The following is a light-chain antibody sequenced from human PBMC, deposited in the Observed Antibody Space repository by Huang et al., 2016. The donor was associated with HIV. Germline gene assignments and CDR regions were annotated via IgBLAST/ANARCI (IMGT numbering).Light chain of an antibody. V-gene: IGKV3-15*01. Sequence: EIVMTQSPATLFVSPGERASLSCRANHNINSSLAWYQQKPGQAPRFLIYGASGRATGVPGRFSGGGSGTEFTLTIRSLQSEDFAVYYCQQYDTWPPYIFGQGTKLEIK. CDR2: GAS. CDR3: QQYDTWPPYI. J-gene: IGKJ2*01. CDR1: HNINSS.